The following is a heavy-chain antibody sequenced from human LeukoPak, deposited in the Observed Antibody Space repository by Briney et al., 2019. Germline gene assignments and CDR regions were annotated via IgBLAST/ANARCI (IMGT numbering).Heavy chain of an antibody. J-gene: IGHJ4*02. CDR1: GGSISSGSFS. V-gene: IGHV4-39*07. CDR2: LYFSGST. Sequence: SETLSLTCTVSGGSISSGSFSCGWIRQTPGKGLEWIVSLYFSGSTYYNPSLKSRVTISVDTSKNQFSLKLNSVTAADTAVYYCARGRDGYNFLNRGEYYYFDYWGQGTLVTVSS. D-gene: IGHD5-24*01. CDR3: ARGRDGYNFLNRGEYYYFDY.